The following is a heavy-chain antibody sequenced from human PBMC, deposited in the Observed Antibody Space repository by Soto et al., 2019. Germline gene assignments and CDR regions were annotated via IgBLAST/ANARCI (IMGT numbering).Heavy chain of an antibody. CDR3: ARIRITMVVVAPRAFDV. J-gene: IGHJ3*01. CDR2: VGSRNSET. Sequence: PAGALTLSCTAAGFPFRSYSMNWVCQAPGKGLEWVSYVGSRNSETSYAASVKGRFTISRDNAKNSLYLQMDSLRDEDTAVYYCARIRITMVVVAPRAFDVWGQGTMVTVSS. D-gene: IGHD3-22*01. CDR1: GFPFRSYS. V-gene: IGHV3-48*02.